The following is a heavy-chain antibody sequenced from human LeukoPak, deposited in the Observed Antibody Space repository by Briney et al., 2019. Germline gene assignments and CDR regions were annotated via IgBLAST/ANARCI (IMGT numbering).Heavy chain of an antibody. Sequence: SETLSLTCTVSGVSISSGFYYWSWIRQHPGKGLEWIGYIYRYGTTYYNPSLKSRVSISIDTSKNHFSLKLTSVTAADTAVYYCARVKLVDPTSIMSDWFGPWGQGTLVTVSS. CDR1: GVSISSGFYY. D-gene: IGHD2-21*02. CDR2: IYRYGTT. V-gene: IGHV4-31*03. CDR3: ARVKLVDPTSIMSDWFGP. J-gene: IGHJ5*02.